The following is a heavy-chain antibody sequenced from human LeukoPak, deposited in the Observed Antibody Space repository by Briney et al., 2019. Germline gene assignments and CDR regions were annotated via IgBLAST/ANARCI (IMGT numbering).Heavy chain of an antibody. D-gene: IGHD4-17*01. Sequence: PSETLSLTCTVSGGSISGYYWSWIRQPPGKGLEWIGYIYNSGRSNYNPSLKSRVAISVDTSKNQFSLNLTSVTAADTAVYYCARGYGDFRVEGRYFHSWGQGTLVTVSS. CDR1: GGSISGYY. J-gene: IGHJ4*02. CDR3: ARGYGDFRVEGRYFHS. CDR2: IYNSGRS. V-gene: IGHV4-59*01.